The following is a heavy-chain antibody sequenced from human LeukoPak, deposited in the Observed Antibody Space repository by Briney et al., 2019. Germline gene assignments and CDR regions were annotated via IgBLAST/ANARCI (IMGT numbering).Heavy chain of an antibody. Sequence: SETLSLTCTVSGGSISSYYWSWIRQPPGKGLEWIGYIYYSGSTNYNPSLKSRVTISVDTSKNQFSLKLSSVTAADTAVYYCARVDPDSSATLEVFDYWGQGTLVTVSS. CDR2: IYYSGST. V-gene: IGHV4-59*01. CDR1: GGSISSYY. J-gene: IGHJ4*02. D-gene: IGHD6-25*01. CDR3: ARVDPDSSATLEVFDY.